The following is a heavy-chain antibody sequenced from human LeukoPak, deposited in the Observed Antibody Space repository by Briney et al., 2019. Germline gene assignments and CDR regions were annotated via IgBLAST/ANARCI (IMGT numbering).Heavy chain of an antibody. D-gene: IGHD1-26*01. V-gene: IGHV4-59*01. J-gene: IGHJ4*02. CDR1: GGSISSYY. CDR2: IYDSGST. Sequence: SETLSLTCTVSGGSISSYYWSWIRQPPGKGLEWIGYIYDSGSTNYSPSLKSRVTISVDTSKNQFSLKLSSVTAADTAVYYCAGVDSLATRWGQGTLVTVSS. CDR3: AGVDSLATR.